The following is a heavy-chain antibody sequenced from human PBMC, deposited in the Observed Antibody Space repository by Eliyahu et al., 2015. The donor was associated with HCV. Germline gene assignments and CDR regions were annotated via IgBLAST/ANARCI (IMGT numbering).Heavy chain of an antibody. Sequence: QLQLQESGPGLVRPSETLSLTCTVSPVSIRSASYYWAGIRQPPGMGLEWIGSMHYSGNSNYNPSLKSRVTMSVDTSKNQMSLKLTSVTAADTAVYYCARDPRYDIVTGDNWFDPWGQGTLVTVSS. D-gene: IGHD3-9*01. CDR1: PVSIRSASYY. CDR2: MHYSGNS. J-gene: IGHJ5*02. CDR3: ARDPRYDIVTGDNWFDP. V-gene: IGHV4-39*02.